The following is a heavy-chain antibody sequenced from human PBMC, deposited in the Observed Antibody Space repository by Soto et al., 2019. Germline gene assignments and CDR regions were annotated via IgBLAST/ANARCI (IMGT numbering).Heavy chain of an antibody. J-gene: IGHJ5*02. CDR2: IKSKTDGGTT. Sequence: PVGSLRLSCAASGFTFSSYAMSWVRQAPGKGLEWVGRIKSKTDGGTTDYAAPVKGRFTISRDDSKNTLYLQMNSLKTEDTAVYYCTTDRGDHCSSTSCSFSVVPGAFDPWGQGTLVTVSS. V-gene: IGHV3-15*01. CDR3: TTDRGDHCSSTSCSFSVVPGAFDP. D-gene: IGHD2-2*01. CDR1: GFTFSSYA.